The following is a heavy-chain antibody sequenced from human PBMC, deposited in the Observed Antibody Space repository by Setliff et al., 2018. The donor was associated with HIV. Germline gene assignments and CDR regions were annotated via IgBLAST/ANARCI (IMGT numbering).Heavy chain of an antibody. J-gene: IGHJ5*02. Sequence: SETLSLTCVVSGGSITSSNWWSWVRQSPEKGLEWIGEVYHSGFTLYTSSLKSRLIMSMDTSKNQFSLKLNSVTAADTAVYFCARQIAADVNWFDPWGQGTLVTSPQ. CDR3: ARQIAADVNWFDP. CDR2: VYHSGFT. CDR1: GGSITSSNW. D-gene: IGHD2-15*01. V-gene: IGHV4-4*02.